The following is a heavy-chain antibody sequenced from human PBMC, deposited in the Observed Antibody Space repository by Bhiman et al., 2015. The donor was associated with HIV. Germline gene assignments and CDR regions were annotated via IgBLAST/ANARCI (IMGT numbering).Heavy chain of an antibody. J-gene: IGHJ3*01. D-gene: IGHD3-16*01. Sequence: EVQLVESGGGLVQPEGSLRLSCEASGITFNIYSMNWVRQAPGKGLEWVSYISSGSDIIYYADSVKGRFTISRDNVKKSLYLHMNSLRAEDTAVYYCAGPGGYGAFDFWAEGAMVTVSS. CDR2: ISSGSDII. CDR3: AGPGGYGAFDF. V-gene: IGHV3-48*01. CDR1: GITFNIYS.